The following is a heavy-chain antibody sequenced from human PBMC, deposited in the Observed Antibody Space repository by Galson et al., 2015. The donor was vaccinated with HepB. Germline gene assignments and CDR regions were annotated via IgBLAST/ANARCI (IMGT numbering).Heavy chain of an antibody. CDR1: GFTFSSYE. J-gene: IGHJ5*02. CDR2: ISSSGSTI. D-gene: IGHD3-22*01. V-gene: IGHV3-48*03. Sequence: SLRLSCAASGFTFSSYEMNWVRQAPGKGLEWVSYISSSGSTIYYADSVKGRFTISRDNAKNSLYLQMNSLRAEDTAVYYCAGENTMIGVWFDPWGQGTLVTVSS. CDR3: AGENTMIGVWFDP.